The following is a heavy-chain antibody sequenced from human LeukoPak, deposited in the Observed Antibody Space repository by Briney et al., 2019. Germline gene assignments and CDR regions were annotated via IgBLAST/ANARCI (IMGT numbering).Heavy chain of an antibody. J-gene: IGHJ6*02. CDR3: ARDGGAGGLTMVRGVAGNGYYYYGMDV. CDR1: EFTFSTYG. CDR2: IWYDGSYK. D-gene: IGHD3-10*01. Sequence: GGSLRLSCEASEFTFSTYGLHWVRQAPGKGLEWVAVIWYDGSYKYYTDAVKGRFTISRDNSKNTLYLQMNSLRAEDTAVYSCARDGGAGGLTMVRGVAGNGYYYYGMDVWGQGTTVTVSS. V-gene: IGHV3-33*01.